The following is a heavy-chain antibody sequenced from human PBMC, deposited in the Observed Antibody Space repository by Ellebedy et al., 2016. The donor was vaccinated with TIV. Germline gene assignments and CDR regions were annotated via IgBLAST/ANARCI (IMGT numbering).Heavy chain of an antibody. Sequence: SLKISCAASGFTFDDFAMHWVRQVPGKGLEWVAGINCNSGHIDYADSVKGRFLISRNNARNPLYLQMSSLRAEDTALYYCAKSQYSYAYDHFDYWGQGTLVSVSS. CDR1: GFTFDDFA. D-gene: IGHD5-18*01. CDR2: INCNSGHI. J-gene: IGHJ4*02. V-gene: IGHV3-9*01. CDR3: AKSQYSYAYDHFDY.